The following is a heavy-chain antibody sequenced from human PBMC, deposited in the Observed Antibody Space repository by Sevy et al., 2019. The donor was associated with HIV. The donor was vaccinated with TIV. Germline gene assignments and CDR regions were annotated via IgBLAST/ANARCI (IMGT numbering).Heavy chain of an antibody. CDR3: ARDRGRIYYFDY. Sequence: GGSLRLSCAASGFTFSSYWMSWVRQAPGKGLEWVANIKQDGSGKYYVDYLKGRFTISRDNAKNSLYLQMNSLRAEDTAVYYCARDRGRIYYFDYWGQGTLVTVSS. V-gene: IGHV3-7*03. D-gene: IGHD2-15*01. CDR2: IKQDGSGK. CDR1: GFTFSSYW. J-gene: IGHJ4*02.